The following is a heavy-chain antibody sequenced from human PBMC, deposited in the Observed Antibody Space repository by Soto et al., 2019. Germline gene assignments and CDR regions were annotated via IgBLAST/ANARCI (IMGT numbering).Heavy chain of an antibody. D-gene: IGHD2-2*02. CDR3: AIYTPPTDY. Sequence: QVQLVQSGAEVKKPGASVKVSCKTSGYTFTSYHISWVRQAPGQGLEWMGWISAYNTNTNYAQKFQGRVTMTTDTLTSTAYMELRSRRSDATAVYYCAIYTPPTDYWGQGTLVTVSS. CDR1: GYTFTSYH. V-gene: IGHV1-18*01. J-gene: IGHJ4*02. CDR2: ISAYNTNT.